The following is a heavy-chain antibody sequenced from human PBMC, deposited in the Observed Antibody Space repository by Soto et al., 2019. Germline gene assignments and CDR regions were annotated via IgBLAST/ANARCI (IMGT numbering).Heavy chain of an antibody. J-gene: IGHJ4*02. D-gene: IGHD6-19*01. Sequence: ASVKVSCKASGYTFTTYFMHWVRQTPGQGLEWMGIINPYDGTATYAQKFQGRVTMTRDTSTSTVYIELSSLRSEDTAVYYCARVQFASGWRYAGGYWGQGTLVTVSS. V-gene: IGHV1-46*01. CDR3: ARVQFASGWRYAGGY. CDR2: INPYDGTA. CDR1: GYTFTTYF.